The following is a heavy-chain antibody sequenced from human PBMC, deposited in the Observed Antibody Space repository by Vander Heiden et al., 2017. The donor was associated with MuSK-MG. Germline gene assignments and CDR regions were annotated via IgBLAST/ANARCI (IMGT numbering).Heavy chain of an antibody. Sequence: QVQLVESGGGVVQPGGSLRLSCAASGFTFSSYAMHWVRQAPGKGLEWVAVISYDGSNKYYADSVKGRFTISRDNSKNTLYMQMNSLRAEDTAGYDCAREGFDWGQGTLVTVSS. CDR3: AREGFD. V-gene: IGHV3-30*04. J-gene: IGHJ4*02. CDR2: ISYDGSNK. CDR1: GFTFSSYA.